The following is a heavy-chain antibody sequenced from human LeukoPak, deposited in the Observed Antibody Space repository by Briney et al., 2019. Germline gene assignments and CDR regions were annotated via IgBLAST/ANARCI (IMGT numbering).Heavy chain of an antibody. D-gene: IGHD2-15*01. Sequence: PGGSLRLSCAASGFTFSSYGMHWVRQAPGKGLEWVAFIRYDGSNKYYADSVKGRFTISRDNSKNTLYLQMNSLRAEDTAAYYCAKDPRYCSGGSCYNFHYYYYMDVWGKGTTVTVSS. CDR1: GFTFSSYG. V-gene: IGHV3-30*02. J-gene: IGHJ6*03. CDR3: AKDPRYCSGGSCYNFHYYYYMDV. CDR2: IRYDGSNK.